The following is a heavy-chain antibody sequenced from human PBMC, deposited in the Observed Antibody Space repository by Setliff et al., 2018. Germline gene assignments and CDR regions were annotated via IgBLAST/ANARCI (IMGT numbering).Heavy chain of an antibody. CDR2: IYYSGST. CDR3: ARVRYGDGWFDP. J-gene: IGHJ5*02. Sequence: SETLSLTCTVSGGSISSGDYYWSWIRQPPGKGLEWIGYIYYSGSTYYNPSLKSRVTISVDTSKNQFSLKLSSVTAADTAVYYCARVRYGDGWFDPWGQGTPVTVSS. D-gene: IGHD4-17*01. CDR1: GGSISSGDYY. V-gene: IGHV4-30-4*08.